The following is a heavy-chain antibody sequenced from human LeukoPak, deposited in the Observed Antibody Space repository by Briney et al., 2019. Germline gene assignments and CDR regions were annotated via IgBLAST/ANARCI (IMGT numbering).Heavy chain of an antibody. J-gene: IGHJ4*02. Sequence: SETLSLTCTVSGGSISSYYWSWIRQPAGKGPEWIGRIYTSGSTNYNPSLKSRVTMSVDTSKNQFSLKLSSVTAADTAVYYCARDAVGQQLVQGEFDYWGRGTLVTVSS. D-gene: IGHD6-13*01. CDR3: ARDAVGQQLVQGEFDY. CDR1: GGSISSYY. CDR2: IYTSGST. V-gene: IGHV4-4*07.